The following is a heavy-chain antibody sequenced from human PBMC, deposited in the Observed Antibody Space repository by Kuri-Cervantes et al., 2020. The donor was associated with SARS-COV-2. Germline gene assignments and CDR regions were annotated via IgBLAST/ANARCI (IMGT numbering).Heavy chain of an antibody. CDR1: GGTFSSYA. J-gene: IGHJ3*02. CDR3: ARDRDDAFDI. CDR2: INPNSGGT. V-gene: IGHV1-2*02. Sequence: ASVKVSCKASGGTFSSYAISWVRQAPGQGLEWMGWINPNSGGTNYAQKFQGRVTMTGDTSISTAYMELSRLRSDDTAVYYCARDRDDAFDIRGQGTMVTVSS.